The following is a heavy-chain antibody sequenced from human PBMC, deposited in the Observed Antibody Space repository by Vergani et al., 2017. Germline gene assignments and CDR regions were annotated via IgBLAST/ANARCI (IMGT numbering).Heavy chain of an antibody. V-gene: IGHV3-53*01. CDR1: GFTVSSNY. D-gene: IGHD6-13*01. Sequence: EVQLVESGGGLIQPGGSLRLSCAASGFTVSSNYMSWVRQAPGKGLEWVSVIYSGGSTYYADSVKGRVTISRDTSKNTLYLQMNSLRAEDTAVYYCARDSIAAAGSDYHGMDVWGQGTTVTVSS. J-gene: IGHJ6*02. CDR2: IYSGGST. CDR3: ARDSIAAAGSDYHGMDV.